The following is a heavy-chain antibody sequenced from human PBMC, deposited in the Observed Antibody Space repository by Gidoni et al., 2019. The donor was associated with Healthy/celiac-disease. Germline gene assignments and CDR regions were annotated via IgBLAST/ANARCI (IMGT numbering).Heavy chain of an antibody. Sequence: VQLVESGGGFVQPGGSLGLSCPASGFPFSSYSMNWVRQAPGKGLEWVSYISSSSSTIQYADSGKGRFTISRDKAKNARYLQMNSLRAEDKAVYYCATYYDILTGLYYFDYWGQGTLVTVSS. D-gene: IGHD3-9*01. CDR3: ATYYDILTGLYYFDY. CDR2: ISSSSSTI. J-gene: IGHJ4*02. V-gene: IGHV3-48*01. CDR1: GFPFSSYS.